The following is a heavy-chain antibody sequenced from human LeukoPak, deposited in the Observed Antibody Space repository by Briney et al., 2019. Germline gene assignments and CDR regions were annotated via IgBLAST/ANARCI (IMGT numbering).Heavy chain of an antibody. J-gene: IGHJ5*02. D-gene: IGHD6-19*01. CDR1: GFTFSSYE. Sequence: PGGSLRLSCAASGFTFSSYEMNWVRQAPGKGLEWVSYISSSASTIYYADSVKGRFTISRDNAKNSLFLQMNSLRAEDTAVYYCARVVLDPYSSGWYGYNWFDPWGQGTLVTVSS. V-gene: IGHV3-48*03. CDR2: ISSSASTI. CDR3: ARVVLDPYSSGWYGYNWFDP.